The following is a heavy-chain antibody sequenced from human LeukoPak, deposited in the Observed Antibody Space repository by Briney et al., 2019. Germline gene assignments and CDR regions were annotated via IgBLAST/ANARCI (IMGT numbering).Heavy chain of an antibody. CDR2: IWPDGSIK. J-gene: IGHJ3*01. V-gene: IGHV3-33*01. CDR1: GFTFSTYG. Sequence: TGGSLRLSCEASGFTFSTYGMHWVRQFPGKGLDWVAVIWPDGSIKYYADSVKGRFTISRDDSKNTVYLQMNSLRAEDTALYCCARAVGPFDFWGQGTKVFVSS. CDR3: ARAVGPFDF.